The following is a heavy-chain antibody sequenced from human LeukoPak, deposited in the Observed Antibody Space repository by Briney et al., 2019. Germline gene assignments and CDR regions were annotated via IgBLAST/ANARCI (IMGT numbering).Heavy chain of an antibody. J-gene: IGHJ4*02. CDR2: ISGGST. V-gene: IGHV3-23*01. CDR1: GFTFSSYA. D-gene: IGHD2-2*01. CDR3: AKDLEVEGYCSSTSCYPNFDY. Sequence: SGGSLRLSCAASGFTFSSYAMSWLRQAPGKGLEWFSAISGGSTYYADSVKGRFTISRDNSKNALYLQMTSLRAEDTAVYYCAKDLEVEGYCSSTSCYPNFDYWGQGTLVTVSS.